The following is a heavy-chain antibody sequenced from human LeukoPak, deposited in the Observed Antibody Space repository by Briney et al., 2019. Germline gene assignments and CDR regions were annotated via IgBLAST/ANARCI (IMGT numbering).Heavy chain of an antibody. D-gene: IGHD3-9*01. CDR3: AKAEGYDILTGLDY. J-gene: IGHJ4*02. Sequence: GGSLRLSRALSGLTPSSYAMSWVRQAPGKGLKWVSGIGASGGSTYYADSVKGRFTISRDNSKNTLYLQMNSLRTEDTAVYYCAKAEGYDILTGLDYWGQGTLVTVSS. V-gene: IGHV3-23*01. CDR1: GLTPSSYA. CDR2: IGASGGST.